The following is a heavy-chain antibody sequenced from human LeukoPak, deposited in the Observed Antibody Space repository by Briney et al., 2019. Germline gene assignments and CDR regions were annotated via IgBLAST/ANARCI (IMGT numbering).Heavy chain of an antibody. Sequence: SETLSLTCTVSGGSVRSSNYYWGWIRQPPGTGLEWIGSIYYSGSTYYNPSLKSRVTISVDTSKNQFSLKLSSVTAADTAIYYCARVIDVASSGYRYDAFDIWGQGTMVTVSS. V-gene: IGHV4-39*07. CDR2: IYYSGST. CDR3: ARVIDVASSGYRYDAFDI. D-gene: IGHD3-22*01. CDR1: GGSVRSSNYY. J-gene: IGHJ3*02.